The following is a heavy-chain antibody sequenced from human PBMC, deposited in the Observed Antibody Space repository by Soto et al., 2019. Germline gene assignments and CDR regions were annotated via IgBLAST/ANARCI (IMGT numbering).Heavy chain of an antibody. CDR3: ARVHNHSRYYYSSGSPTCFAP. D-gene: IGHD3-10*01. V-gene: IGHV4-31*03. Sequence: SETLSLTCTVSGGSISSGGYYWSWIRQHPGKGLEWIGYIYYSGSTYYNPSLKSRVTISVDTSKNQFSLKLSSVTAADTAVYYCARVHNHSRYYYSSGSPTCFAPWGQGTLVTVSS. CDR2: IYYSGST. J-gene: IGHJ5*02. CDR1: GGSISSGGYY.